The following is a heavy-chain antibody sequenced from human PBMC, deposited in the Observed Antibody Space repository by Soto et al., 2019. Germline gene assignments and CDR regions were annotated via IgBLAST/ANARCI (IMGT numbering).Heavy chain of an antibody. J-gene: IGHJ5*02. CDR3: TRGNWFDP. V-gene: IGHV1-24*01. CDR1: GSALTELS. Sequence: QVRLIQSGTEVKKPGASVKVSCSLSGSALTELSLHWVRQAPGKGLEWMGCSDREDGETFYAQKLEGRLTITDDTSTNTAYMELRSLGSEDTAVYYCTRGNWFDPWGQGTLVAVSS. CDR2: SDREDGET.